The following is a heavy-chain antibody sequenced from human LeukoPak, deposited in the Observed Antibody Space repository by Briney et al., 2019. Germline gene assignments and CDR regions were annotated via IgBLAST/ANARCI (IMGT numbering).Heavy chain of an antibody. D-gene: IGHD2-21*01. CDR2: INPNSGGT. V-gene: IGHV1-2*02. Sequence: ASVKVSCKASGYTFTGYYMHWVRQAPGQGLGWMGWINPNSGGTNYAQKFQGRVTMTRDTSISTAYMELSRLRSDDTAVYYCARDRSGAYCGGDCYSYGMDVWGQGTTVTVSS. CDR3: ARDRSGAYCGGDCYSYGMDV. CDR1: GYTFTGYY. J-gene: IGHJ6*02.